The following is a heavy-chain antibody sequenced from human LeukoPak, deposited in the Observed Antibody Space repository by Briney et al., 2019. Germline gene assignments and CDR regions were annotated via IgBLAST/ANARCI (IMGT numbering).Heavy chain of an antibody. CDR1: GFTFSSYS. J-gene: IGHJ4*02. Sequence: PGGSLRLSCAASGFTFSSYSMNWVRQAPGKGLEWVSYISSSGTTIYYADSVKGRFTSSRDNAKNSLFLQMNSLRAEDTAVYYCARGYCSGGSCPDYWGQGTLVTVSS. CDR3: ARGYCSGGSCPDY. V-gene: IGHV3-48*04. CDR2: ISSSGTTI. D-gene: IGHD2-15*01.